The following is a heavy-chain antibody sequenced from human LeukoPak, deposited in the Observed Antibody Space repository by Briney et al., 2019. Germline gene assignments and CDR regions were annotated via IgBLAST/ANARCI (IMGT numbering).Heavy chain of an antibody. Sequence: SETLSLTCTVSEDSISSSNYYWGWIRQPPGKGLEWIGSIYHSGSTYYNPSLKSRLSISVDKSKNQFSLKLSSVTAADTAVYYCATRLRMVGGIINLYYFDYWAREPWSPSPQ. D-gene: IGHD3-10*01. CDR3: ATRLRMVGGIINLYYFDY. CDR2: IYHSGST. CDR1: EDSISSSNYY. J-gene: IGHJ4*02. V-gene: IGHV4-39*01.